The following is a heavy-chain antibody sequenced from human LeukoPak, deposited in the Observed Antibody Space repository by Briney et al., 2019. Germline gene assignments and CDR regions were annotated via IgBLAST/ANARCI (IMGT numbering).Heavy chain of an antibody. CDR2: IYHSGST. D-gene: IGHD2-15*01. Sequence: SGTLSLTCAVSGGSISSSNWWSWVRQPPGEGLEWIGEIYHSGSTNYNPSLKSRVTISVDKSKNQFSLKLSSVTAADTAVYYCARDDSGYCSGGSCRNWFDPWGQGTLVTVSS. J-gene: IGHJ5*02. V-gene: IGHV4-4*02. CDR1: GGSISSSNW. CDR3: ARDDSGYCSGGSCRNWFDP.